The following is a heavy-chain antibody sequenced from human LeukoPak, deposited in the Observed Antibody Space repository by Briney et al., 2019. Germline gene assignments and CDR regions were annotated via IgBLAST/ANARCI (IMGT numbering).Heavy chain of an antibody. D-gene: IGHD5-24*01. CDR2: IWFDGSNI. J-gene: IGHJ2*01. CDR1: GFNFSSNG. Sequence: GGSLRLSCAASGFNFSSNGMHWVRQAPGKGLEWVTSIWFDGSNIHYDDSVKGRVTISRDNSKSALYLQMNSLRAEDTAIYYCSPPSAEMTAINGWYSDVWGRGTLVTDSS. CDR3: SPPSAEMTAINGWYSDV. V-gene: IGHV3-30*02.